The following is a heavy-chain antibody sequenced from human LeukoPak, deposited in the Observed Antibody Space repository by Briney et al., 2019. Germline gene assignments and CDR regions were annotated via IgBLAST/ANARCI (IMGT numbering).Heavy chain of an antibody. CDR3: AKGPELSYDTLDY. Sequence: GGSLRLSCAASGFTFSSYGMHWVRQAPGKGLEWVAVISYDGSNKYYADSVKGRFTISRDNSKNTLYLQMNSLRAEDTAVYYCAKGPELSYDTLDYWGQGTLVTVSS. J-gene: IGHJ4*02. CDR1: GFTFSSYG. CDR2: ISYDGSNK. D-gene: IGHD3-9*01. V-gene: IGHV3-30*18.